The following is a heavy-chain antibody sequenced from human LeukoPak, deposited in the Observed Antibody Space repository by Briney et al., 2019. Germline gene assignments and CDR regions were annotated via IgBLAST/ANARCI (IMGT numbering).Heavy chain of an antibody. CDR2: INPKIGST. J-gene: IGHJ4*02. D-gene: IGHD4-17*01. Sequence: GASMKVSCKASGYTFNAYYIHWVRQAPGQGLEWMGWINPKIGSTNSAQKIQGRVTMTRDTSINTTYMELSSLRSDDTAVYYCARGERDGDLDSWGQGTLVTVSS. CDR1: GYTFNAYY. V-gene: IGHV1-2*02. CDR3: ARGERDGDLDS.